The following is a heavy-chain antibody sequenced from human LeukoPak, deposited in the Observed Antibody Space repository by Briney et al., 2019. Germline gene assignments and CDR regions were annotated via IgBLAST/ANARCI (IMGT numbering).Heavy chain of an antibody. CDR3: ARAPCLFTTVRGVKCWFDP. CDR2: INHSGST. Sequence: SETLSLTCAVYGGSFSGYYWSWIRQPPGKGLEWIGEINHSGSTNYNPSLKSRVTISVDTSKNQFSLKLSSVTAADTAVYYCARAPCLFTTVRGVKCWFDPWGQGTLVTVSS. V-gene: IGHV4-34*01. D-gene: IGHD3-10*01. CDR1: GGSFSGYY. J-gene: IGHJ5*02.